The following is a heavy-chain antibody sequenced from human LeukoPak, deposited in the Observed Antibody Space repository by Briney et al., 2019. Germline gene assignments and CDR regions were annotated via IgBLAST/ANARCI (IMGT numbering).Heavy chain of an antibody. CDR3: ARDTRYYDFWSGYPYYFDY. D-gene: IGHD3-3*01. Sequence: ASVKVSCKASGYTFTSYGISWVRQAPGQGLEWMGWISAYNGNTNYAQKLQGRVTMTTDTSTSTAYMELRSLRSDDTAVYYCARDTRYYDFWSGYPYYFDYWGQGTLATVSS. J-gene: IGHJ4*02. CDR2: ISAYNGNT. V-gene: IGHV1-18*01. CDR1: GYTFTSYG.